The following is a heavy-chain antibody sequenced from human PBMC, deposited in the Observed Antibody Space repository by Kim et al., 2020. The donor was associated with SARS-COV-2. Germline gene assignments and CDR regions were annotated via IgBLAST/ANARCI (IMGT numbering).Heavy chain of an antibody. V-gene: IGHV3-30*18. Sequence: GGSLRLSCAASGFTFSSYGMHWVRQAPGKGLEWVAVISYDGSNKYYADSVKGRFTISRDNSKNTLYLQMNSLRAEDTAVYYCAKDGELYSSGWYWYFDLWGRGTLVTVSS. D-gene: IGHD6-19*01. J-gene: IGHJ2*01. CDR3: AKDGELYSSGWYWYFDL. CDR1: GFTFSSYG. CDR2: ISYDGSNK.